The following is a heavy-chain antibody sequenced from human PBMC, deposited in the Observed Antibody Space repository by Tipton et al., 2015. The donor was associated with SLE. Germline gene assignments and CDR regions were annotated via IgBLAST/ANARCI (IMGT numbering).Heavy chain of an antibody. CDR1: GYSISTSDSNW. CDR3: AKGVTVASLHGMDV. J-gene: IGHJ6*02. D-gene: IGHD2-21*02. V-gene: IGHV4-28*03. Sequence: TLSLTCAVSGYSISTSDSNWWGWIRQPPGKGLEWIGYIYYRGTAYYNPSLRSRVTVSVDTSKNQFSLRLNSVTAVDTAVYYCAKGVTVASLHGMDVWGQGTTVTVSS. CDR2: IYYRGTA.